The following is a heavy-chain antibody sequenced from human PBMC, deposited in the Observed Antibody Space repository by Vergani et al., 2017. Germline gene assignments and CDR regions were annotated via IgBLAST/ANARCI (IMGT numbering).Heavy chain of an antibody. V-gene: IGHV1-69*01. J-gene: IGHJ2*01. D-gene: IGHD3-3*01. CDR1: GGTFSSYA. CDR3: ARDRCITIFGAPWYFDL. Sequence: QVQLVQSGAEVKKPGSSVKVSCKASGGTFSSYAISWVRQAPGQGLEWMGGSIPIFGTANYAQKFQGRVTITADESTSTAYLELSSLRSEDTTVYYSARDRCITIFGAPWYFDLWGRGTLVSVSS. CDR2: SIPIFGTA.